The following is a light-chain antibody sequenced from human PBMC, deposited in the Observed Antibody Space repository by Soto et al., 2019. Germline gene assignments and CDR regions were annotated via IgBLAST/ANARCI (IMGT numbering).Light chain of an antibody. V-gene: IGLV2-14*01. J-gene: IGLJ3*02. CDR2: DVS. CDR1: RGDVGGYNY. Sequence: QSALTQLASVPGSPGKPIAISCPGTRGDVGGYNYVSWYQQPPGKAPKLIIYDVSDRPSGVSNRFSGSKSVNTASLTISGLQADDEADYYCCSYTSQSTVVFGGGTKVTVL. CDR3: CSYTSQSTVV.